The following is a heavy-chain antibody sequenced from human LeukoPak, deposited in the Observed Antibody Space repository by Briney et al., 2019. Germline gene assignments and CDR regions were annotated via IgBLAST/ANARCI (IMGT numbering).Heavy chain of an antibody. Sequence: PGGSPRLSCAASGFTFSSYAMSWVRQAPGKGLEWVSGISGSGGSTYYADSVKGRFTISRDNSKNTLYLQMNSLRAEDTAVYYCAKRGSSGYYFDDWGQGTLVTVSS. V-gene: IGHV3-23*01. D-gene: IGHD3-22*01. J-gene: IGHJ4*02. CDR2: ISGSGGST. CDR1: GFTFSSYA. CDR3: AKRGSSGYYFDD.